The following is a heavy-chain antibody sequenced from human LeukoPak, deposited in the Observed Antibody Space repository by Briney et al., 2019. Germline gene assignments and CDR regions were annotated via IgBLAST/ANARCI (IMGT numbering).Heavy chain of an antibody. Sequence: SETLSLTCAVYGGSFSGYFWNWIRQPPGKGLEWIGEINHSGSTHHNPSLKSRVTISIDTSKNQISLKLSPVTAADTAVYYCARGPESGSYFAWFGPWGQGTLVTVSS. J-gene: IGHJ5*02. CDR1: GGSFSGYF. D-gene: IGHD3-10*01. CDR3: ARGPESGSYFAWFGP. CDR2: INHSGST. V-gene: IGHV4-34*01.